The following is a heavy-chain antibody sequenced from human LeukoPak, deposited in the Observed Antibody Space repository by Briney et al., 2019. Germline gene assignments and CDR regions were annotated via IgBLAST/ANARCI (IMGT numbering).Heavy chain of an antibody. CDR2: NQWEGSST. V-gene: IGHV3-74*01. D-gene: IGHD2-2*01. J-gene: IGHJ5*02. Sequence: GGSLRLACAVYGLTLSSSWIDSVRQARGKGLVWDSRNQWEGSSTSHPDSVKGRFTLSRDNGKNTLYLQLISMRAEDTAVYYCARGVGYCSSTSCYWWFDPWGRGTRATVSA. CDR3: ARGVGYCSSTSCYWWFDP. CDR1: GLTLSSSW.